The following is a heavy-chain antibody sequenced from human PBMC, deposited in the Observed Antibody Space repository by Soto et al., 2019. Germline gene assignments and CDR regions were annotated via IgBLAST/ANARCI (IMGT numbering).Heavy chain of an antibody. CDR3: ARCSSWSYYYYYYGMDV. V-gene: IGHV4-39*01. J-gene: IGHJ6*02. D-gene: IGHD6-6*01. Sequence: SETLSLTCTVSGGSISSSSYYWGWIRQPPGKGLEWIGSIYYSGSTYYNPSLKSRVTISVDTSKNQFSLKLSSVTAADTAVCYCARCSSWSYYYYYYGMDVWGQGATVTVSS. CDR2: IYYSGST. CDR1: GGSISSSSYY.